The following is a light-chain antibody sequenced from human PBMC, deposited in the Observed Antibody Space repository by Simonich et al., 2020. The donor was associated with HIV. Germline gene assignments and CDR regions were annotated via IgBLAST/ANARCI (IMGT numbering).Light chain of an antibody. CDR1: QSVLYNSNNKNY. CDR3: QQYHSTPPT. V-gene: IGKV4-1*01. J-gene: IGKJ4*01. CDR2: WAY. Sequence: DIVMTQSPDSLAVSLGERATINCKSSQSVLYNSNNKNYLTWYQQKPGQPPKLLIYWAYTRESGVPDRFSGSGSGTDFTLTISSLQAEDVAVYYCQQYHSTPPTLGGGTRVEIK.